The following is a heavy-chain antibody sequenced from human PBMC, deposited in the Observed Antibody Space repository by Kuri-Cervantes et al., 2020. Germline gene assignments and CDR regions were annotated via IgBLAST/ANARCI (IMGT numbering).Heavy chain of an antibody. Sequence: GESLKISCAASGFTFSSYDMHWVRQATGKGLEWASAIGTAGDTYYPGSVKGRFTISRENAKNSLYLQMNSLRAGDTAVYYCARSGIRFLEWLGGSYGMDVWGQGTTVTVSS. CDR1: GFTFSSYD. J-gene: IGHJ6*02. CDR2: IGTAGDT. CDR3: ARSGIRFLEWLGGSYGMDV. V-gene: IGHV3-13*01. D-gene: IGHD3-3*01.